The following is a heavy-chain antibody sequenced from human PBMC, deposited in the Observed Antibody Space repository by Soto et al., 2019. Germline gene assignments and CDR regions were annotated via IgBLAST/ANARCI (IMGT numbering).Heavy chain of an antibody. V-gene: IGHV1-18*04. D-gene: IGHD6-13*01. CDR1: GYTFTSHC. CDR3: ARAIGSSTLIFGN. CDR2: INTYNHNT. J-gene: IGHJ4*02. Sequence: ASVKVSCKSSGYTFTSHCLGWVRQAPGQGLEWMGWINTYNHNTNFAQKFQGRVTMTTDTSTRTAYMELRSLRYDDTAVYFCARAIGSSTLIFGNWRQGTLVIVSS.